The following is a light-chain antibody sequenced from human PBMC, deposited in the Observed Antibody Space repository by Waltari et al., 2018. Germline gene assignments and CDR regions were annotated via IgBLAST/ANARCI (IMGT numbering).Light chain of an antibody. CDR3: HQYGSSPLT. V-gene: IGKV3-20*01. J-gene: IGKJ5*01. Sequence: EIALTQSPGTLSLSLGDRATLSCRASQSVRNDFLAWYQQKPGQAPRLFISAASRSASGLPDRFSASGSGTDFSLTISGLEPEDFAVYYCHQYGSSPLTFGQGTRLEIK. CDR2: AAS. CDR1: QSVRNDF.